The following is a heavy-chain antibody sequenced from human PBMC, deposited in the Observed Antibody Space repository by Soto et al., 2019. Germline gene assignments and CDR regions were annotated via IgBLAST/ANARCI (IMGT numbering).Heavy chain of an antibody. Sequence: PGGSLRLSCAASGFTFSIYAMNWVRQTPGKGLEWVSGISGSGVSTYYADSVKGRFTISRDNSKNTLYLQMNSLRAEDTAVYYCARDLTRGPPIYYFDYWGQGTLVTVSS. J-gene: IGHJ4*02. CDR2: ISGSGVST. D-gene: IGHD2-21*01. CDR3: ARDLTRGPPIYYFDY. CDR1: GFTFSIYA. V-gene: IGHV3-23*01.